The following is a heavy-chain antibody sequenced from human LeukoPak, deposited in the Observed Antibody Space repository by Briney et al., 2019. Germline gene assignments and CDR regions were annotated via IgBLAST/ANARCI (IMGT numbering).Heavy chain of an antibody. CDR1: GGSFSGYY. Sequence: SETLSLTCAGYGGSFSGYYWSWIRQPPGKGVEWIGEISHSGRTNYNPYLKSRVTISVDTSKSQFSLKLTSVTAADTAVYYCASAITIFGVVIRGADYWGQGTLVTVSS. CDR2: ISHSGRT. D-gene: IGHD3-3*01. CDR3: ASAITIFGVVIRGADY. J-gene: IGHJ4*02. V-gene: IGHV4-34*01.